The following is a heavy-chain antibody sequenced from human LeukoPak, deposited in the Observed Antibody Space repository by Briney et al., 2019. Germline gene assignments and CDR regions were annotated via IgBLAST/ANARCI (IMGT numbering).Heavy chain of an antibody. J-gene: IGHJ5*02. D-gene: IGHD2-2*01. CDR3: ARGGYCSSTSCYLDWFDL. Sequence: ASVKVSRKASGYTFTGYYMHWVRQAPGQGLEWMGWINPNSGGTNYAQKFQGRVTMTRDTSISTAYMELSRLRSDDTAVYYCARGGYCSSTSCYLDWFDLWGQGTLVTVSS. CDR2: INPNSGGT. CDR1: GYTFTGYY. V-gene: IGHV1-2*02.